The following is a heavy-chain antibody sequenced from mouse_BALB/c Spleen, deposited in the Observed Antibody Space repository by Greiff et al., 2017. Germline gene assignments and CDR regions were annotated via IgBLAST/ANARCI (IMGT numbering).Heavy chain of an antibody. CDR2: IWGGGST. V-gene: IGHV2-6-4*01. CDR3: GRNGGDDSNAMDY. J-gene: IGHJ4*01. Sequence: VQLVESGPGLVAPSQCLSLTCTVSGFSLTRYSVHWVRQPPGKGLEWLGMIWGGGSTDYNSALKSRLSISKDNSKSHVFLKMNSLQTDDTAMYYCGRNGGDDSNAMDYWGQGTSVTVSS. CDR1: GFSLTRYS. D-gene: IGHD2-3*01.